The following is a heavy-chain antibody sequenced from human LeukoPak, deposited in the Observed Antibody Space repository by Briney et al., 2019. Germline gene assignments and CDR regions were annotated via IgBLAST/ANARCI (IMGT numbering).Heavy chain of an antibody. Sequence: ASVKVSCKASGYTFTNYAMHWVRQAPGRRLEWMGWINAGNGNTKYSQKFQGRVTITRDTSASTSYMELSSLRSEDTAVYYCASRTEYSSSGFDYWGQGTLVTVSS. J-gene: IGHJ4*02. CDR3: ASRTEYSSSGFDY. V-gene: IGHV1-3*01. D-gene: IGHD6-6*01. CDR2: INAGNGNT. CDR1: GYTFTNYA.